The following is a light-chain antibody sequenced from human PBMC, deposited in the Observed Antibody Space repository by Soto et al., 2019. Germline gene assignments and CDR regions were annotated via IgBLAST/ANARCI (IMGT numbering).Light chain of an antibody. Sequence: DIQMTQSPSSLSASVGDRVTITCRASQDISVYLAWYQQKPGKVPKLLIYSASTLQSGVPSRFSGSGSGTDFTLTISSLQPEDVATYYCHKFNTAPLTFGHGTRLEIK. CDR3: HKFNTAPLT. J-gene: IGKJ5*01. CDR2: SAS. V-gene: IGKV1-27*01. CDR1: QDISVY.